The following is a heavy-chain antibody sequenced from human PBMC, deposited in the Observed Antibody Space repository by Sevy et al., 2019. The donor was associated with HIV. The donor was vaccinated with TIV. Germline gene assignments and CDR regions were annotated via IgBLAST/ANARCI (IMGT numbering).Heavy chain of an antibody. V-gene: IGHV3-23*01. CDR1: GFTFSKYS. Sequence: GGSLRLSCAASGFTFSKYSMSWVRQPPGKGLEWVSTLSFGCGEINHADSVKGRVTISRDNSKNSLYLQMNNLRAEDNAVYYCAREGCTKPHDYWGQGTLVTVSS. CDR3: AREGCTKPHDY. J-gene: IGHJ4*02. D-gene: IGHD2-8*01. CDR2: LSFGCGEI.